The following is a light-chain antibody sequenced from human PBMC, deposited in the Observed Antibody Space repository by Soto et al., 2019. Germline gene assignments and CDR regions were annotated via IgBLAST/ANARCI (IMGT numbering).Light chain of an antibody. CDR1: SSNIGRNT. Sequence: QSALTQPPSASGTPGRRVTISCSGSSSNIGRNTVNWYQQLPGTAPKLLIYINNQRPSGVPDRFSGSKSGTSASLAISGLQSEDEADYYCAAWDDSLNGYVFGTGTKVTVL. CDR3: AAWDDSLNGYV. CDR2: INN. V-gene: IGLV1-44*01. J-gene: IGLJ1*01.